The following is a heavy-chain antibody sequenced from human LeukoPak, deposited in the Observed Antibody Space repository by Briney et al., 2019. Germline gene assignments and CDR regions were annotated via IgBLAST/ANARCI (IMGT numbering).Heavy chain of an antibody. CDR1: GFTFSSYS. CDR3: AKDIVYNWNENDAFDI. V-gene: IGHV3-21*04. Sequence: PGGSLRLSCAASGFTFSSYSMNWVRQAPGKGLEWVSSISSSSSYIYYADSVKGRFTISRDNAKNSLYLQMNSLRAEDTALYYCAKDIVYNWNENDAFDIWGQGTMVTVSS. J-gene: IGHJ3*02. CDR2: ISSSSSYI. D-gene: IGHD1-1*01.